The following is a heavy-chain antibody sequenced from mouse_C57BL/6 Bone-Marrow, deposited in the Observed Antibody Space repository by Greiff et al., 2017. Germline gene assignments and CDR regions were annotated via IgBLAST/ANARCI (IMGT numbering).Heavy chain of an antibody. D-gene: IGHD1-1*01. Sequence: VQLQQPGTELVKPGASVKLSCKASGYTFTSYWMHWVKQRPGQGLEWIGNINPSNGGTNYNEKFKSKATLTVDKSSSTAYMQLSSLTSEDSAVYYCARGGHYYYSSSPAWFAYWGQGTLVTVSA. CDR2: INPSNGGT. J-gene: IGHJ3*01. CDR1: GYTFTSYW. V-gene: IGHV1-53*01. CDR3: ARGGHYYYSSSPAWFAY.